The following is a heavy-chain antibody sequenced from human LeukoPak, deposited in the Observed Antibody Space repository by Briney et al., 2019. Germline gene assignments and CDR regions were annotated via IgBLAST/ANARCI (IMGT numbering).Heavy chain of an antibody. J-gene: IGHJ4*02. CDR2: ISSSGSTI. Sequence: PGGSLRLSCAASGFTFSSYEMHWVRQAPGKGLEWVSYISSSGSTIYYADSVKGRFTISRDNAKNSLYLQMNSLRAEDTAVYYCARDYVAYYYDSSGYGYWGQGTLVTVSS. V-gene: IGHV3-48*03. CDR1: GFTFSSYE. D-gene: IGHD3-22*01. CDR3: ARDYVAYYYDSSGYGY.